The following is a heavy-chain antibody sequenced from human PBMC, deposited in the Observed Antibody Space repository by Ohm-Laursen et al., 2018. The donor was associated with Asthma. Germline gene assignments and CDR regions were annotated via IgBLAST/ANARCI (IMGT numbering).Heavy chain of an antibody. Sequence: SETLSLTCTVSGGSISSYYWSWIRQPPGKGLEWIGYIYYSGSTNYNPSLKSRVTISVDTSKNQFSLKLSSVTAADTAVYYCARVRVIAVAGTGVWFDPWGQGTLVTVSS. CDR3: ARVRVIAVAGTGVWFDP. D-gene: IGHD6-19*01. J-gene: IGHJ5*02. V-gene: IGHV4-59*01. CDR1: GGSISSYY. CDR2: IYYSGST.